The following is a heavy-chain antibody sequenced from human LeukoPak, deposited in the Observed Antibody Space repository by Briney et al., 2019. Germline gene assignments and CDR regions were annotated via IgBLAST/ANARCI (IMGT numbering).Heavy chain of an antibody. V-gene: IGHV3-30-3*01. CDR3: ARSGTHTDFDY. D-gene: IGHD1-1*01. CDR1: GFTFSSYA. J-gene: IGHJ4*02. CDR2: ISYDGSNK. Sequence: GGSLRLSCAASGFTFSSYAMHWVRQAPGKGLEWVAVISYDGSNKYYADSVEGRFTISRDNSKNTLYLQMNSLRAEDTAVYYCARSGTHTDFDYWGQGTLVTVSS.